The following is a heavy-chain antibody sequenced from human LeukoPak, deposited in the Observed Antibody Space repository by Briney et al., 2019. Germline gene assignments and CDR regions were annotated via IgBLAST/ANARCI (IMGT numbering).Heavy chain of an antibody. Sequence: SETLSLTCTVSDDSISTFYWSWIRRPPGKGLEWMGYVSYSGSTKYNPSLKSRITISSDTSKSQFSLKMNPVSAADTAVYFCARLPGTGNDGRFHPRGQGTL. CDR3: ARLPGTGNDGRFHP. D-gene: IGHD3-10*01. CDR2: VSYSGST. J-gene: IGHJ5*01. CDR1: DDSISTFY. V-gene: IGHV4-59*08.